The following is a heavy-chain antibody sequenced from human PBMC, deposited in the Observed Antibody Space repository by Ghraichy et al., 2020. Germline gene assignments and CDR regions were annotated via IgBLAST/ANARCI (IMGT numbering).Heavy chain of an antibody. CDR1: GGSISSSSYY. V-gene: IGHV4-39*07. CDR2: IYYSGST. D-gene: IGHD3-22*01. Sequence: SETLSLTCTVSGGSISSSSYYWVWIRQPPGKGLEWIGSIYYSGSTYYNPSLKSRVTISVDTSKNQFSLKLSSVTAADTAVYYCARVAAQNYYDSSGYRLYNWFDPWGQGTLVTVSS. CDR3: ARVAAQNYYDSSGYRLYNWFDP. J-gene: IGHJ5*02.